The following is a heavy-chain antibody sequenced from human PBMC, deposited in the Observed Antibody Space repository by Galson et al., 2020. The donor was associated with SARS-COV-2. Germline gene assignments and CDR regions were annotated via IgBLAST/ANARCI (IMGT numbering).Heavy chain of an antibody. CDR3: ARSRSGGYYDAFDI. CDR1: GFTFSSYA. D-gene: IGHD1-26*01. V-gene: IGHV3-30*01. CDR2: ISYDGSNK. Sequence: GESLKISCAASGFTFSSYAMHWVRQAPGKGLEWVAVISYDGSNKYYADSVKGRFTISRDNSKNTLYLQMNSLRAEDTAVYYCARSRSGGYYDAFDIWGQGTRVTVSS. J-gene: IGHJ3*02.